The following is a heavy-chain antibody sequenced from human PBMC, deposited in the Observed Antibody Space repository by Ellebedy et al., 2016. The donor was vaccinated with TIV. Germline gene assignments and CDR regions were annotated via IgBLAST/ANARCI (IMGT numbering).Heavy chain of an antibody. J-gene: IGHJ4*02. CDR1: GASITFYY. CDR3: ARSQRRAAGGIDY. CDR2: ISKTGTT. D-gene: IGHD6-25*01. V-gene: IGHV4-59*08. Sequence: MPSETLSLTCTVSGASITFYYYSWIRQPPGKGLEWIGSISKTGTTTYNPSLNGRITMSLDTPKNQFSLNLTSVTAADTAIYFCARSQRRAAGGIDYWGRGNLVTVSS.